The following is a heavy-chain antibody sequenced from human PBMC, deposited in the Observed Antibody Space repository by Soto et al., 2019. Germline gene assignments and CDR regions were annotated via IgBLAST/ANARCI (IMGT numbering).Heavy chain of an antibody. CDR3: ATDRSSWYDY. CDR2: ISSSGGTI. Sequence: GGSLRLSCAASGFTFSDYYMSWIRQAPGKGLEWVSYISSSGGTIYYADSVKGRFTISRDNAKNSLFLQMNSLRAEDTAVYYCATDRSSWYDYWGQGTLVTVSS. CDR1: GFTFSDYY. D-gene: IGHD6-13*01. J-gene: IGHJ4*02. V-gene: IGHV3-11*01.